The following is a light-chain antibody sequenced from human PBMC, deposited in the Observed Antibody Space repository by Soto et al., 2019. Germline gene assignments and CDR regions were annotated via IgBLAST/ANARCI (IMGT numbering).Light chain of an antibody. CDR1: STDIGTYNS. CDR3: SSSTSSNTYVL. CDR2: DVS. Sequence: QSALTQPASLSGSPGQSITFSCTGTSTDIGTYNSVSWYQHHPGKAPKLMIYDVSNRPSGVSNRFSGSKSGNTASLTISGLQAEDEADYYCSSSTSSNTYVLFGGGTQLTVL. J-gene: IGLJ2*01. V-gene: IGLV2-14*01.